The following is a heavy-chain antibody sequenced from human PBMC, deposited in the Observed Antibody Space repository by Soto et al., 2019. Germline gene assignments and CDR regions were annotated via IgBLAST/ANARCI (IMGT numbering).Heavy chain of an antibody. D-gene: IGHD2-15*01. CDR3: ARDREVVAATRYYYGMDV. CDR2: IIPIFGTA. Sequence: QVQLVQTGAEVKKPGSSVKVSCKASGGTFSSYAISWVRQAPGQGLEWMGGIIPIFGTANYAQKFQGRVTITADESTSTAYMELSSLRSDDTAVYYCARDREVVAATRYYYGMDVWGQGTTVTVSS. J-gene: IGHJ6*02. V-gene: IGHV1-69*12. CDR1: GGTFSSYA.